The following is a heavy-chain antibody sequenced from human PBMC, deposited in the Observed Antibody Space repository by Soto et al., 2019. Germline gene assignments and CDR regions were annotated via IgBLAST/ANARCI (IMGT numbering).Heavy chain of an antibody. Sequence: SESLSLTCRVSGGSMSGYYWSWIRQAPGKGLEWICYVYYTGSTTYNPSLQSRVTISVDTSKKQFSLSLRLATAADTAVYFCARSIAVLSSHIDXWGQGISVPVSX. CDR2: VYYTGST. V-gene: IGHV4-59*03. CDR1: GGSMSGYY. J-gene: IGHJ4*02. D-gene: IGHD6-6*01. CDR3: ARSIAVLSSHIDX.